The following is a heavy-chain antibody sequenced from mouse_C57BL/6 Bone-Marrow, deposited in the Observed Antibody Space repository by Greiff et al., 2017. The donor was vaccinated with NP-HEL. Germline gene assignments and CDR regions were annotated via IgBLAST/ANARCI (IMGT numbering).Heavy chain of an antibody. Sequence: QLQQSGPELVKPGASVKISCKASGYAFSSSWMNWVKQRPGKGLEWIGRIYPGDGDTNYNGKFKSKATLTADKSSSTAYMQLSSLTSEDSAVYFCAYGNYAWFAYWGQGTLVTVSA. D-gene: IGHD2-1*01. J-gene: IGHJ3*01. CDR2: IYPGDGDT. CDR1: GYAFSSSW. CDR3: AYGNYAWFAY. V-gene: IGHV1-82*01.